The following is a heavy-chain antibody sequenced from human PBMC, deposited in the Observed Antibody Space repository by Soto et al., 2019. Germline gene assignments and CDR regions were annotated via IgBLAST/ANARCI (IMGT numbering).Heavy chain of an antibody. D-gene: IGHD4-4*01. CDR2: ISAYNGNT. CDR1: GYTFTSYG. V-gene: IGHV1-18*01. J-gene: IGHJ6*03. CDR3: ARVSYSSLNYYYYYYMDV. Sequence: ASVKVSCKASGYTFTSYGISWVRQAPGQGLEWMGWISAYNGNTNYAQKLQGRVTMTTDTSTSTAYMELRSLRSDDTAVYYCARVSYSSLNYYYYYYMDVWGKGTTVTVSS.